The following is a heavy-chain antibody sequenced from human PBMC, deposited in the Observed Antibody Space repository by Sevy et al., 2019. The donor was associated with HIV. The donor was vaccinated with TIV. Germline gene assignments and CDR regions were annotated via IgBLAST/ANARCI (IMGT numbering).Heavy chain of an antibody. CDR1: GYTFTGYY. CDR3: ARGSSVSRITMIGVVLDLDAFDI. D-gene: IGHD3-22*01. V-gene: IGHV1-2*04. Sequence: ASVKVSCKASGYTFTGYYMHWVRQAPGQGLEWMGWINPNSGGTNYAQKFQGWVTMTRDTCISTANMELSRLRSDDTAVYYCARGSSVSRITMIGVVLDLDAFDIWGQGTMVTVSS. CDR2: INPNSGGT. J-gene: IGHJ3*02.